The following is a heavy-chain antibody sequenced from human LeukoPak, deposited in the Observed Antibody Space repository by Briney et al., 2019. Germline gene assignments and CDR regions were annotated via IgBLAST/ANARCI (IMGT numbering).Heavy chain of an antibody. CDR2: IYSGGNT. CDR1: GFTVSSNY. CDR3: AKSPKTGFLFDY. V-gene: IGHV3-53*01. J-gene: IGHJ4*02. Sequence: GGSLRLSCAASGFTVSSNYMNWVRQAPGKGLEWVSIIYSGGNTYYADSVKGRFTISRDNSQNTLYLQMSSLRAEDTAVYYCAKSPKTGFLFDYWGKGTLVTVSS. D-gene: IGHD1-1*01.